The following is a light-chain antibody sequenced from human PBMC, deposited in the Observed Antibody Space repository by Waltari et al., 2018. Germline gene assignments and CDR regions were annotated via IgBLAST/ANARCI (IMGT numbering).Light chain of an antibody. CDR1: QSISDW. CDR3: QQYKSYPWT. Sequence: DIQMTQYPSTLSASVGDRVTIPCRASQSISDWLAGYQQKSGKAPKLLIYWASSLESGVPSRFSGSGSGTEFTLTISSLQPDDFATYYCQQYKSYPWTFGQGTKVEIK. J-gene: IGKJ1*01. CDR2: WAS. V-gene: IGKV1-5*03.